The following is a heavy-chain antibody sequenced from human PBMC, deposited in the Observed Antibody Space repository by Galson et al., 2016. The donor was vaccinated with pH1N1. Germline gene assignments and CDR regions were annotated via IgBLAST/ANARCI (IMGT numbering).Heavy chain of an antibody. CDR1: GYTFARFY. Sequence: SVKVSCKASGYTFARFYLHWVRQAPGQGLEWMGWIDPKSGNTHYAQKFQGRVNVTRDTSISTAYMHLSGLTSDDAAVYYCARVTPTEPFDYWGQGALVTVSS. CDR3: ARVTPTEPFDY. D-gene: IGHD2-15*01. J-gene: IGHJ4*02. CDR2: IDPKSGNT. V-gene: IGHV1-2*02.